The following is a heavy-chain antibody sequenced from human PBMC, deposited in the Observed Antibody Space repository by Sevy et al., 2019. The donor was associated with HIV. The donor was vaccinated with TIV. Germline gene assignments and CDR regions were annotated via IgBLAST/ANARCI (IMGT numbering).Heavy chain of an antibody. D-gene: IGHD4-4*01. CDR1: GFTFSTHN. V-gene: IGHV3-48*01. CDR2: ITSSGNTI. Sequence: GGSLRLSCAASGFTFSTHNMNWVRQAPGKGLEWVSFITSSGNTIYYADPVKGRLGISRDDAKNSRYLQMNSLGADDSAVFYCAGESLYNNYVDLWGQGALVTVSS. CDR3: AGESLYNNYVDL. J-gene: IGHJ5*02.